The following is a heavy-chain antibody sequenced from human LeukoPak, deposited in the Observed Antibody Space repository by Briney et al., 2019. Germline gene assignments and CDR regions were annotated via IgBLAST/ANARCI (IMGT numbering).Heavy chain of an antibody. CDR3: ARDQEIGGWFDP. J-gene: IGHJ5*02. Sequence: SETLSLTCTVSGGSISSYYWNWIRQPPGKGLEWIGYIYYGGSTNYNPSLKSRVTISVDTSKNQFSLRLSSMTAADTAVYYCARDQEIGGWFDPWGQGTLVTVSS. CDR2: IYYGGST. D-gene: IGHD5-24*01. CDR1: GGSISSYY. V-gene: IGHV4-59*01.